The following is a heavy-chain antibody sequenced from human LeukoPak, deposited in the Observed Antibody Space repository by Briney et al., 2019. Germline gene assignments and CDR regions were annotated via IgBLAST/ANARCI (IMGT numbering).Heavy chain of an antibody. V-gene: IGHV6-1*01. CDR1: GDSVSSNSAS. J-gene: IGHJ4*02. D-gene: IGHD3-3*01. Sequence: SQTLSLTRAISGDSVSSNSASWHWIRQSPSRGLEWLGRTYYRSKWYYDYAVSVKSRITIKPDPSNNQVSLQLNSVTPEDTAVYYCARDGYYAGYDFDSWGQGTLVTVSS. CDR3: ARDGYYAGYDFDS. CDR2: TYYRSKWYY.